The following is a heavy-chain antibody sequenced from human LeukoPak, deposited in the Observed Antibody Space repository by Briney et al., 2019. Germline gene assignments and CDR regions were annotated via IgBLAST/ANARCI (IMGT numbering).Heavy chain of an antibody. V-gene: IGHV3-30-3*01. Sequence: GKSLRLSCAASGFTFNSYAFHWVRQAPGKGLEWVAVISYDGSNENYADSVKGRFTISRDNSKNTLYLQLNSLRAEDTALYYCVKASSSSPQYNWFDAWGQGTLVTVSS. CDR1: GFTFNSYA. J-gene: IGHJ5*02. CDR2: ISYDGSNE. CDR3: VKASSSSPQYNWFDA. D-gene: IGHD6-6*01.